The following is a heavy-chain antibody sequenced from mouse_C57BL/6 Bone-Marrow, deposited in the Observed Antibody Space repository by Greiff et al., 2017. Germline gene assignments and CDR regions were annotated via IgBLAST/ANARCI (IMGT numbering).Heavy chain of an antibody. V-gene: IGHV14-2*01. D-gene: IGHD2-3*01. CDR3: AREDCYSVFFAY. Sequence: EVQLQESGAELVKPGASVKLSCTASGFNIQDYYMHWVKQRTEQGLEWIGRIDPEDGETKYAQKFQGKATLTADTSSNTAYLQLSSLTSEDTAVYYCAREDCYSVFFAYWGQGTLVTVSA. J-gene: IGHJ3*01. CDR2: IDPEDGET. CDR1: GFNIQDYY.